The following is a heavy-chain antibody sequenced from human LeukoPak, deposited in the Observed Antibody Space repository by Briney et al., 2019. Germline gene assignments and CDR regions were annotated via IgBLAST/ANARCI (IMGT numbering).Heavy chain of an antibody. CDR1: GGTFSSYG. Sequence: ASVKVSCKASGGTFSSYGISWVRQAPGQGLEWMGGIVPLFGTINYGQRFQGRVTITADESTSTVYMELSSLRSGDTAVYFCARDYWNDGKGYYYYMTDWGKGTTVTVSS. V-gene: IGHV1-69*13. D-gene: IGHD1-1*01. CDR2: IVPLFGTI. CDR3: ARDYWNDGKGYYYYMTD. J-gene: IGHJ6*03.